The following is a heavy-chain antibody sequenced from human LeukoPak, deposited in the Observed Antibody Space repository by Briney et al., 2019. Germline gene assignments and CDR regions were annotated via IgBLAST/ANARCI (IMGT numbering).Heavy chain of an antibody. J-gene: IGHJ4*02. V-gene: IGHV3-33*01. D-gene: IGHD3-22*01. Sequence: PGGSLRLSCAASGFTFSSYGMHWVRQAPGKGLEWVAVIWYDGSNKYYADSVKGRFTISRDNPKNTLYLQMNSLRAEDTAVYYCARDYGPFDYYDSSGYDYWGQGTLVTVSS. CDR1: GFTFSSYG. CDR3: ARDYGPFDYYDSSGYDY. CDR2: IWYDGSNK.